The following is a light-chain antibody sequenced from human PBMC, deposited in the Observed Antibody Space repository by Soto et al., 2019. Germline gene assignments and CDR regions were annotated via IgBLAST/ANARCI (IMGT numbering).Light chain of an antibody. CDR2: DAD. V-gene: IGKV1-33*01. J-gene: IGKJ2*01. CDR1: HDIKNY. Sequence: DIQLTQSPPSLSASEGDRVTITCQASHDIKNYLNWYQQKPGKAPKLLIYDADDLQTGVPSRFSRSGAGTEFTFTIGSLQPEDVATYFCQQFDLLPPYTFGQGTKVEIK. CDR3: QQFDLLPPYT.